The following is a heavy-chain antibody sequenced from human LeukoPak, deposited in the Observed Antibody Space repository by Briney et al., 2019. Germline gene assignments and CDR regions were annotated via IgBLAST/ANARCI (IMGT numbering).Heavy chain of an antibody. Sequence: GGSLRLSCATSGFTFRNYEMNWVRLAPGKGLEWVSYISSSGATIYYADSVKGRFTISRDKAKNSVHLQMNSLRAEDTAVYYCARDPVGYYYAMDVWGQGATVTVSS. CDR2: ISSSGATI. V-gene: IGHV3-48*03. D-gene: IGHD1-26*01. CDR1: GFTFRNYE. J-gene: IGHJ6*02. CDR3: ARDPVGYYYAMDV.